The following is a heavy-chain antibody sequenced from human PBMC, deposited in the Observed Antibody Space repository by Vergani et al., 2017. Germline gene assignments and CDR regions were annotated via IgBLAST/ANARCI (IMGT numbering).Heavy chain of an antibody. CDR2: IRSKANSYAT. J-gene: IGHJ6*02. CDR3: AKGRGSGNGGMDV. CDR1: GFTFSGSA. V-gene: IGHV3-73*01. Sequence: EVQLVESGGGLVQPGGSLKLSCAASGFTFSGSAMHWVRQASGKGLEWVGRIRSKANSYATAYAASVKGRFTISRDDSKNTAYLQMNSLKTEDTAVYYCAKGRGSGNGGMDVWGQGTTVTVSS. D-gene: IGHD3-10*01.